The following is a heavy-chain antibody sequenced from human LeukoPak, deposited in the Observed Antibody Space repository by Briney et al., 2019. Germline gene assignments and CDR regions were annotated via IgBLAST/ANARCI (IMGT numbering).Heavy chain of an antibody. CDR2: ISSSSSTI. CDR1: GFTFSSDS. D-gene: IGHD1-26*01. CDR3: ARDSTRGSYAAGIDY. Sequence: PGGSLRLSCAASGFTFSSDSMNWVRQAPGKGLEWVSYISSSSSTIYYADFVKGRFTISRDNAKNSLYLQMNGLRAEDTAVYYCARDSTRGSYAAGIDYWGQGTLVTVSS. V-gene: IGHV3-48*01. J-gene: IGHJ4*02.